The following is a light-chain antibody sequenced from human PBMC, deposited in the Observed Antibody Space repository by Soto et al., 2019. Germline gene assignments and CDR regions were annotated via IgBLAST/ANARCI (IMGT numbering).Light chain of an antibody. CDR1: QSVLYSSNNRNY. V-gene: IGKV4-1*01. CDR2: WAS. CDR3: QQYYNNPLT. J-gene: IGKJ4*01. Sequence: DIVMTQSPDSLALSLGERVTINCKSSQSVLYSSNNRNYLAWFQQKKGQTPKMLIYWASTRESGVPDRFSGSGSGTDFTLTISGLQAEDVEVYYCQQYYNNPLTFGGGTKVDIK.